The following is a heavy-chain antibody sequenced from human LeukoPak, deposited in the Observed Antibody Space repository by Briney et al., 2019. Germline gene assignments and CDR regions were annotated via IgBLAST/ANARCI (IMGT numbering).Heavy chain of an antibody. J-gene: IGHJ4*02. Sequence: GGSLRLSCAASGFRFSDYYMNWIRQAPGKGLEWVGHIKTKSDGGTTDYAAPVKGRFFISRDDSKDTLYLQMNSLKIEDTAVYYCARGYCSSDSCYKGPYDFWGQGTPVTVSS. CDR2: IKTKSDGGTT. CDR1: GFRFSDYY. CDR3: ARGYCSSDSCYKGPYDF. D-gene: IGHD2-2*02. V-gene: IGHV3-15*01.